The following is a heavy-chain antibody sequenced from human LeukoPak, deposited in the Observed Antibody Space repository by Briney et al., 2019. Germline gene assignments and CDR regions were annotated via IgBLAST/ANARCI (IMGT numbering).Heavy chain of an antibody. Sequence: PGQSLRLSCAVSGFTFSSHAMNWVRQAPGKGLEWVSYITSGSSIIYYADSVKGRFTISRDNGKNSLYLQMNSLRAEDTAVYYCARETSVHYGMDVWGQGTTVTVSS. D-gene: IGHD6-6*01. V-gene: IGHV3-48*01. CDR1: GFTFSSHA. J-gene: IGHJ6*02. CDR3: ARETSVHYGMDV. CDR2: ITSGSSII.